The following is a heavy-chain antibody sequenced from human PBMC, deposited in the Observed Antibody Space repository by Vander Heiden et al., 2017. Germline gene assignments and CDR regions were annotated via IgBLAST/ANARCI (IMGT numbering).Heavy chain of an antibody. V-gene: IGHV4-31*03. CDR3: ARAYVVVPAAIIGWFDP. CDR1: GGSISSGGYY. Sequence: QVQLQESGPGLVQPSQTLSLTCTVSGGSISSGGYYWSWIRQHPGKGLEWIGYIYYSGSTYYNPSLKSRVTISVDTSKNQFSLKLSSVTAVYYCARAYVVVPAAIIGWFDPWGQGTLVTVSS. CDR2: IYYSGST. J-gene: IGHJ5*02. D-gene: IGHD2-2*01.